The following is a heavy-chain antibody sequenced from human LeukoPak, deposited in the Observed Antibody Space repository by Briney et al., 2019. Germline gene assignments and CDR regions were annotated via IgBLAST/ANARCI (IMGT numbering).Heavy chain of an antibody. CDR1: GYTFTSYY. CDR3: ARDGGLRYFDWLTVNNWFDP. Sequence: EASVKVSCKASGYTFTSYYMHWVRQAPGQGLEWMGIINPSGGSTSYAQKFQGRVTMTRDTSTSTVYMELSSLRSEDTAVYYCARDGGLRYFDWLTVNNWFDPWGQGTLVTVSS. CDR2: INPSGGST. D-gene: IGHD3-9*01. V-gene: IGHV1-46*01. J-gene: IGHJ5*02.